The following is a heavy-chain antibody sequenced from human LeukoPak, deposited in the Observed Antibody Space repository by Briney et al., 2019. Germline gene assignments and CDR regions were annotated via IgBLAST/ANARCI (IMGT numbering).Heavy chain of an antibody. CDR2: IIPIFGTA. CDR3: AIEGVXXXXXXXXYYXMDV. Sequence: ASVKVSCKASGGTFSSYAISWVRQAPGQGLEWMGGIIPIFGTANYAQKFQGRVTITADESTSTAYMELSSLRSEDTAVYYCAIEGVXXXXXXXXYYXMDVXGKGTTVTVSS. V-gene: IGHV1-69*13. CDR1: GGTFSSYA. J-gene: IGHJ6*03. D-gene: IGHD3-3*01.